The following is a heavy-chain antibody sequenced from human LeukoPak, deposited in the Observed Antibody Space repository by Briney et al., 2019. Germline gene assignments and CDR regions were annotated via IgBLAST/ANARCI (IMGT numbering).Heavy chain of an antibody. CDR3: AREDGYNLFDY. CDR2: VSGGGSEK. V-gene: IGHV3-23*01. Sequence: GGSLRLSCAASGFIFNNYAMSWVRQTPGKGLEWVSTVSGGGSEKNYADSVKGRFTISRDNAKNTLYLQMNSLRADDTAVYYCAREDGYNLFDYWGQGTLVTVSS. D-gene: IGHD5-24*01. J-gene: IGHJ4*02. CDR1: GFIFNNYA.